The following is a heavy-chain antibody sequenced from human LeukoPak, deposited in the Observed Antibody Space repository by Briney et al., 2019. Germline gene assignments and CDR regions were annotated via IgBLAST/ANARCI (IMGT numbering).Heavy chain of an antibody. CDR1: GFTFSNYW. Sequence: GGSLRLSCAASGFTFSNYWMHWVRQAPGKGLVWVSRINSDGSRTTYADSVKGRFTISRDNAKNTLYLQMNSLGVEDAAVYYCARVTVTNWFDPWGQGTLVTVSS. CDR2: INSDGSRT. V-gene: IGHV3-74*01. J-gene: IGHJ5*02. D-gene: IGHD4-17*01. CDR3: ARVTVTNWFDP.